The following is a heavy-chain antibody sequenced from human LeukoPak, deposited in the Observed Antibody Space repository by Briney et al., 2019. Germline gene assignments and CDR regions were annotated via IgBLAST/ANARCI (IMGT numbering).Heavy chain of an antibody. V-gene: IGHV1-18*01. Sequence: ASVKVSCKTSGYTFTNYGINWVRQAPGQGLEWMGRISAYNGNINYAQKLQGRVTMTTDTSTTTAYMELRSLGSDDTAVYYCAKELRGGYGDYDPLGYWGQGTLVTVSS. CDR2: ISAYNGNI. J-gene: IGHJ4*02. D-gene: IGHD4-17*01. CDR3: AKELRGGYGDYDPLGY. CDR1: GYTFTNYG.